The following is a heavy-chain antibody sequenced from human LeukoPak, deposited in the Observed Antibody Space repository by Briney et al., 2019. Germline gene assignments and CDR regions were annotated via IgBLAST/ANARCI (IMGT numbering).Heavy chain of an antibody. CDR1: GYSFINYG. J-gene: IGHJ5*02. Sequence: ASVKVSCKASGYSFINYGITWVRQAPGQGLEWMGWSSPYNGTTNYAQKFQGRVTMTTDTSTNTAYMELRSLRSDDTAVYYCARGGIDIVTVPVSNWFDPWGQGTLVTVSS. V-gene: IGHV1-18*01. D-gene: IGHD2/OR15-2a*01. CDR2: SSPYNGTT. CDR3: ARGGIDIVTVPVSNWFDP.